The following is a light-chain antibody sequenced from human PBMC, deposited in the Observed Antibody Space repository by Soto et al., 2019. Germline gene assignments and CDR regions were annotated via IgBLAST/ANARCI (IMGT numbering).Light chain of an antibody. CDR1: QDISNF. Sequence: DIQMTQSPPSLSASVGDRVTITCRASQDISNFLAWFQQKPGEAPKSLIYEASNLQSGVPPKFSGSASGTDFTLTISSLQPEDFATYYCQQYHSYPPTFGQGTKVEIK. V-gene: IGKV1-16*02. J-gene: IGKJ1*01. CDR2: EAS. CDR3: QQYHSYPPT.